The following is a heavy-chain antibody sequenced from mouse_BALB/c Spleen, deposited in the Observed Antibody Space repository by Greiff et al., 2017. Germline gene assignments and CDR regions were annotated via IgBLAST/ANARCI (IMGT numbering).Heavy chain of an antibody. J-gene: IGHJ1*01. D-gene: IGHD1-1*01. CDR1: GFTFSSYT. Sequence: EVKLMESGGGLVKPGGSLKLSCAASGFTFSSYTMSWVRQTPEKRLEWVATISSGGSYTYYQDSVKGRFTISRDNAKNTLYLQMSSLRSEDTAMYYYARQTTVVATRYFDVWGAGTTVTVSS. V-gene: IGHV5-9-3*01. CDR3: ARQTTVVATRYFDV. CDR2: ISSGGSYT.